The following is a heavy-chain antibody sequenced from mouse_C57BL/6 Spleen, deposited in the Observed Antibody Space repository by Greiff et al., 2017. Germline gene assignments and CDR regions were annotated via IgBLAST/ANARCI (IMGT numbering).Heavy chain of an antibody. CDR3: ARRDDYGSSYRFAY. CDR2: ILPGSGST. D-gene: IGHD1-1*01. CDR1: GYTFTGYW. Sequence: QVQLQQSGAELMKPGASVKLSCKATGYTFTGYWIEWVKQRPGHGLAWIGEILPGSGSTNYNEKFKGKATFTADTSSNTAYMQRSSLTTEDSAIYYCARRDDYGSSYRFAYWGQGTLVTVSA. V-gene: IGHV1-9*01. J-gene: IGHJ3*01.